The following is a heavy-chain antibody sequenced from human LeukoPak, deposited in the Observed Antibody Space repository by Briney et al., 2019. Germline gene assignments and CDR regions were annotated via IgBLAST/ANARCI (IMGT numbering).Heavy chain of an antibody. Sequence: SETLSLTCTVSGGSISSYYWSWIRQPPGKGLEWIGYIYYSGSTNYNPSLKSRVTISVDTSKNQFSLKLSSVTAADTAVYYCAKPSLYYYDTSGYYRYWYFDLWGRGTLVTVSS. J-gene: IGHJ2*01. V-gene: IGHV4-59*01. D-gene: IGHD3-22*01. CDR2: IYYSGST. CDR3: AKPSLYYYDTSGYYRYWYFDL. CDR1: GGSISSYY.